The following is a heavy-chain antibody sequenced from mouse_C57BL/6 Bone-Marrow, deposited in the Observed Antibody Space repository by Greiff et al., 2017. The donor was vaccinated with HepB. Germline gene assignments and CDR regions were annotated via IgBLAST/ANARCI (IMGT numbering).Heavy chain of an antibody. CDR2: IHPNSGST. CDR3: ARWYYGSLGAY. V-gene: IGHV1-64*01. D-gene: IGHD1-1*01. J-gene: IGHJ3*01. CDR1: GYTFTSYW. Sequence: QVQLQQSGAELVKPGASVKLSCKASGYTFTSYWMHWVKQRPGQGLEWIGMIHPNSGSTNYNEKFKSKATLTVDKSSSTAYMQLSSLTSEDSAVYYCARWYYGSLGAYWGQGTLVTVSA.